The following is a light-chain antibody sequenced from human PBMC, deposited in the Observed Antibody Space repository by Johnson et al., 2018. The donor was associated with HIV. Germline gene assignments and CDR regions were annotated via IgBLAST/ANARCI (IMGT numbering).Light chain of an antibody. V-gene: IGLV1-51*01. J-gene: IGLJ1*01. CDR2: DNN. CDR1: SSNIGNNY. CDR3: GTWDSSLSAGRC. Sequence: QSVLTQPPSVSAAPGQKVTISCSGSSSNIGNNYVSWYQQLPGTAPKLLIYDNNKRPSGIPDRFSGSKSGTSATLGIAGLQTGDEADYYCGTWDSSLSAGRCLGTGTKVTVL.